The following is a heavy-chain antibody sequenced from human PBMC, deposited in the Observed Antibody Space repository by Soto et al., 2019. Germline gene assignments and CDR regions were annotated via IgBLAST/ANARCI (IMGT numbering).Heavy chain of an antibody. D-gene: IGHD6-13*01. V-gene: IGHV4-59*01. Sequence: SETLSLTCTVSGGSISSYYWSWIRQPPGKGLEWIGYIYYSGSTNYNPSLKSRVTISVDTSKNQFSLKLSSVTAADTAVYYCARGGAAACTGVYNWFDPWGQGTLVTVSS. J-gene: IGHJ5*02. CDR2: IYYSGST. CDR3: ARGGAAACTGVYNWFDP. CDR1: GGSISSYY.